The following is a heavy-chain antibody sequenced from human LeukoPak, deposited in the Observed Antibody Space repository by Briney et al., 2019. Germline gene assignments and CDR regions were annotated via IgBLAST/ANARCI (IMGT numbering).Heavy chain of an antibody. D-gene: IGHD5-12*01. J-gene: IGHJ4*02. V-gene: IGHV1-2*02. CDR3: ASPSGRGYSGYDYSY. Sequence: ASVKVSCKASGYTFTGYYMHWVRLAPGQGLEWMGWINPNSGGTNYAQKFQGRVTMTRDTSISTAYMELSRLRSDDTAVYYCASPSGRGYSGYDYSYWGQGTLVTVSS. CDR2: INPNSGGT. CDR1: GYTFTGYY.